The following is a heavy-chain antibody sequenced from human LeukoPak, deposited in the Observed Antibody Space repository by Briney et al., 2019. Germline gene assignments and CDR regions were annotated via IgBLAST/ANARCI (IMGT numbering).Heavy chain of an antibody. Sequence: SQTLSLTCAISGDSFSSNRSAWNWIRQSPSRGLEWLGRTYYRSKWYNDYAISVKSRITISPDTTKNQFSLQLNSVTPEDTAVYYCAAGAVAGIIFWGQGTLVTVSS. CDR1: GDSFSSNRSA. CDR2: TYYRSKWYN. CDR3: AAGAVAGIIF. V-gene: IGHV6-1*01. D-gene: IGHD6-19*01. J-gene: IGHJ4*02.